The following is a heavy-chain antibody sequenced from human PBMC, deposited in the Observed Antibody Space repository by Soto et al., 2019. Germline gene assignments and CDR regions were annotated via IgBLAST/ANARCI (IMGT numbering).Heavy chain of an antibody. CDR2: IDPSDSYT. Sequence: GESLKISCKVSGYSFTSYWISWVRQMPGKGLEWMGRIDPSDSYTNYSPSFQGHVTISADKSISTAYLQWSSLKASDTAMYYCAGDKVYYYYYGMDVWGQGTTVTVSS. D-gene: IGHD2-21*02. CDR1: GYSFTSYW. V-gene: IGHV5-10-1*01. CDR3: AGDKVYYYYYGMDV. J-gene: IGHJ6*02.